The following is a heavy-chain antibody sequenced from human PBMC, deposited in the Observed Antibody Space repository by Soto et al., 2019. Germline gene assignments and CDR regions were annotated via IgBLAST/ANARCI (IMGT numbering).Heavy chain of an antibody. J-gene: IGHJ4*02. CDR2: ISGSGGST. CDR3: AKVSGDQLLSTFDY. Sequence: ESGGGLVQPGGSLRLSCAGSGFTFSRYVMSWVRQAPGKGLEWVSAISGSGGSTYFADSVKGRFTISRDNSKNTLYLQMNRQRAEDTAVYYCAKVSGDQLLSTFDYWGQGTLVTVSS. V-gene: IGHV3-23*01. D-gene: IGHD2-2*01. CDR1: GFTFSRYV.